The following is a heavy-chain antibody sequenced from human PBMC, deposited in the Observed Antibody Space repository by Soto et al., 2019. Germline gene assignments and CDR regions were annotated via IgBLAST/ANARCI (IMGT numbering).Heavy chain of an antibody. CDR2: IIPIFGTA. CDR3: AIGVLDYYYYYGMDV. J-gene: IGHJ6*02. D-gene: IGHD3-3*01. CDR1: GGTFSSYA. V-gene: IGHV1-69*01. Sequence: QVQLVQSGAEVKKPESSVKVSCKASGGTFSSYAISWVREAPGQGLEWMGGIIPIFGTANYAQKFQGRVTITADEATSTAYMELSSLRSEDTAVSYCAIGVLDYYYYYGMDVWGQGTTVTVSS.